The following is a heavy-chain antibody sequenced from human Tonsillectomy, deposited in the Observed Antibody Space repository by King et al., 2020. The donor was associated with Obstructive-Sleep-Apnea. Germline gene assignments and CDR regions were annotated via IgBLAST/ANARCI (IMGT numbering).Heavy chain of an antibody. CDR1: GGSISSSSYY. CDR3: ARGVPLRSLEWLLHWFDP. CDR2: IYYSGST. D-gene: IGHD3-3*01. J-gene: IGHJ5*02. Sequence: QLQESGPGLVKPSETLSLTCTVSGGSISSSSYYWGWIRQPPGKGLEWIGSIYYSGSTYYNPSLKSRVTISVDTSKNQFSLKLSSVTAADTAVYYCARGVPLRSLEWLLHWFDPWGQGTLVTVSS. V-gene: IGHV4-39*07.